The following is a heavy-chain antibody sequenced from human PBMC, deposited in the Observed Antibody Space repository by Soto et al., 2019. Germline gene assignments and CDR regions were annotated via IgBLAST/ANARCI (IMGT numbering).Heavy chain of an antibody. V-gene: IGHV1-2*04. D-gene: IGHD5-18*01. CDR2: INPTSGGT. CDR3: ARDQSPRGYSYGYRLGFDY. CDR1: GYTFTSYD. J-gene: IGHJ4*02. Sequence: GSSVKVSCKASGYTFTSYDINWVRQAPGQGLEWVGWINPTSGGTNYAQKFQGWVTMTRDTSISTAYMELSRLRSDDTAVYYCARDQSPRGYSYGYRLGFDYWGQGTLVTISS.